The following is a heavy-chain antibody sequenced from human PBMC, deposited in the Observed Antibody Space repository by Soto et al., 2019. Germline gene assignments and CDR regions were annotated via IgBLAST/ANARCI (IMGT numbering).Heavy chain of an antibody. CDR3: ARAPMVLTRSYFDS. V-gene: IGHV4-59*01. J-gene: IGHJ4*02. Sequence: SLTCTVSYGSISNFYWSWIRQPPGKGLEWIGYISSSGNTNYNPSLKSRVSISVDTSKNQFPLNLTSVTAADTAVYYCARAPMVLTRSYFDSWGQGTPVTVSS. D-gene: IGHD3-22*01. CDR1: YGSISNFY. CDR2: ISSSGNT.